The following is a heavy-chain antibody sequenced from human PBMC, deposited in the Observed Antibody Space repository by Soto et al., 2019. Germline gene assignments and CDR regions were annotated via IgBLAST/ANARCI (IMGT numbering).Heavy chain of an antibody. CDR3: ARDSVSSGSCMDV. CDR1: GGSVSSGSYY. CDR2: IYYSGST. J-gene: IGHJ6*02. D-gene: IGHD3-22*01. Sequence: QVQLQESGPGLVKPSETLSLTCTVSGGSVSSGSYYWSWIRQPPGKGLEWIGYIYYSGSTNYNPSLKRRVTISVDTSKNQFSLKLSSVTAADTAVYYCARDSVSSGSCMDVWGQGTTVTVSS. V-gene: IGHV4-61*01.